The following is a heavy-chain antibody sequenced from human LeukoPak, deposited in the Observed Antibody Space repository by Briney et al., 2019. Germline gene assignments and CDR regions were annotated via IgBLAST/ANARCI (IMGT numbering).Heavy chain of an antibody. CDR3: ARGVVPAAFDY. CDR1: GSTFSSYS. CDR2: ISSSSDHI. V-gene: IGHV3-21*01. D-gene: IGHD2-2*01. J-gene: IGHJ4*02. Sequence: PGGSLRPSCAASGSTFSSYSMNWVRQAPGKGLEWVSSISSSSDHIAYADSVKGRFTISRDNAKNALYLQVNSLRAEDTAVYYCARGVVPAAFDYWGQGTLVTVSS.